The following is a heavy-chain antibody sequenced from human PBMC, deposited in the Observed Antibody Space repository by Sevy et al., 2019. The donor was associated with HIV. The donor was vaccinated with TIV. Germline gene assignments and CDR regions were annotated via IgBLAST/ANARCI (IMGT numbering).Heavy chain of an antibody. V-gene: IGHV1-8*03. D-gene: IGHD3-3*01. J-gene: IGHJ6*02. CDR2: MNPNSGNT. CDR1: GYTFTSYD. CDR3: ARGRFLEWLLFWRREDYYYYYGMDV. Sequence: ASVKVSCKASGYTFTSYDINWVRQATGQGLEWMGWMNPNSGNTGYAQKFQGRVTITRNTSISTAYMELSSLRSEDTAVYYCARGRFLEWLLFWRREDYYYYYGMDVWGQGTTVTVSS.